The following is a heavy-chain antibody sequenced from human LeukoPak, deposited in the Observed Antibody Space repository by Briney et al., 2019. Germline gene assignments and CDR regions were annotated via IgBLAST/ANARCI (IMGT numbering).Heavy chain of an antibody. CDR1: GFTFSSYS. Sequence: AGGSLRLSCAASGFTFSSYSMNWVRQAPGKGLEWVSYISSSSSTIYYADSVKGRFTISRDNAKNSLYLQMNSLRAEDTAVYYCARDVPARIAAAGYDYWGQGTLVTVSS. V-gene: IGHV3-48*01. J-gene: IGHJ4*02. D-gene: IGHD6-13*01. CDR3: ARDVPARIAAAGYDY. CDR2: ISSSSSTI.